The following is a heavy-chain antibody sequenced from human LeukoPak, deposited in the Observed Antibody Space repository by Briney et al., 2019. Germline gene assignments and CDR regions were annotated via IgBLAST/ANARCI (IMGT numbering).Heavy chain of an antibody. CDR3: ANTMVRGVTLPDYYYMDV. V-gene: IGHV1-69*05. J-gene: IGHJ6*03. D-gene: IGHD3-10*01. Sequence: ASVKVSCKASGGTFSSYAISWVRQAPGQGLEWMGGIIPIFGTANYAQKFQGRVTITTDESTSTAYMELSSLRSEDTAVYYCANTMVRGVTLPDYYYMDVWGKGTTVTVSS. CDR2: IIPIFGTA. CDR1: GGTFSSYA.